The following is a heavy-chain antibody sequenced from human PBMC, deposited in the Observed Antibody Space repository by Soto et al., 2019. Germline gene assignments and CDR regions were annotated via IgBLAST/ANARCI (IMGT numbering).Heavy chain of an antibody. CDR2: ISGSGGST. CDR1: GFTFSSYA. V-gene: IGHV3-23*01. Sequence: PGGSLRLSCAASGFTFSSYAMSWVRQAPGKGLERVSAISGSGGSTYYADSVKGRFTISRDNSKNTLYLQMNSLRAEDTAVYYCAKGGDFWSGYSGIFDYWGQGTLVTVSS. CDR3: AKGGDFWSGYSGIFDY. J-gene: IGHJ4*02. D-gene: IGHD3-3*01.